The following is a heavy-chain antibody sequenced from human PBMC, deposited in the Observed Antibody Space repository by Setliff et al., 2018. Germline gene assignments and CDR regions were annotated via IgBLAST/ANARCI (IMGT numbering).Heavy chain of an antibody. CDR3: ARGFAYLSLAFFDVLRYFEGDV. J-gene: IGHJ6*02. CDR2: IYYSGST. CDR1: GGSISSGDYY. D-gene: IGHD3-9*01. Sequence: TSETLSLTCTVSGGSISSGDYYWSWIRQPPGKGLEWIGYIYYSGSTYYNPSLKSRVTISVDTSKNQFSLKLSSVTAAAPAVYHCARGFAYLSLAFFDVLRYFEGDVWGQGTTVTVSS. V-gene: IGHV4-30-4*08.